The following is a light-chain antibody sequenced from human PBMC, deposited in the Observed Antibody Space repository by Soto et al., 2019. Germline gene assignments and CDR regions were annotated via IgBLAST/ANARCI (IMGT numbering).Light chain of an antibody. CDR1: SSNIGAGYD. CDR2: GNS. V-gene: IGLV1-40*01. Sequence: QCLLTQPPSVSGAPGQRVTISCTGSSSNIGAGYDVHWYQQLPGTAPKLLIYGNSNRPSGVPDRFSGSKSGTSASLAITGLQAEDEADYYCQSYDSSLSGSYVFGTGTRSPS. J-gene: IGLJ1*01. CDR3: QSYDSSLSGSYV.